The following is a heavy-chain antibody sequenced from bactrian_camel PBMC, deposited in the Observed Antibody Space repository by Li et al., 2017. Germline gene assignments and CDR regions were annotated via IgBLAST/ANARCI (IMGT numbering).Heavy chain of an antibody. J-gene: IGHJ6*01. D-gene: IGHD2*01. CDR3: AARGPYCYTKLSVADFAY. Sequence: QVQLVESGGGSVQAGGSLRLSCAASGYTYNRNCMAWFRQAPGKEREGVARIATGSGNTYYADSVKGRFTISQDNAKITVYLQMNSLKPEDTAMYYCAARGPYCYTKLSVADFAYWGQGTQVTVS. CDR1: GYTYNRNC. CDR2: IATGSGNT. V-gene: IGHV3S1*01.